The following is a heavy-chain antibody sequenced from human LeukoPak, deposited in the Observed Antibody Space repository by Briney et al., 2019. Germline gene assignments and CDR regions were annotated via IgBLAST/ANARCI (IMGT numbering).Heavy chain of an antibody. V-gene: IGHV1-18*01. CDR1: VYTFTSYG. Sequence: ASVKVSCKASVYTFTSYGIIWVRQAPGQGLEGMGWISAYNGNTNYAQKLQGRVTMTTDTSTSTAYTELRSLRSDDTAVYYCARGGLYGSGSLDAFDIWGQGTMVTVSS. CDR3: ARGGLYGSGSLDAFDI. CDR2: ISAYNGNT. J-gene: IGHJ3*02. D-gene: IGHD3-10*01.